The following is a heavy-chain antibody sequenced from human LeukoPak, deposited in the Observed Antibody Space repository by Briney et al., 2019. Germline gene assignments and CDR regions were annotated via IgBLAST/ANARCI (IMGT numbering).Heavy chain of an antibody. Sequence: SETLSLTCAVSGYSISSGYYWGWIRQPPGEGREWIGSSYHSGSTYYNPSLKSRVTISVDTSKNQFSLKLSSVTAADTAVYYCARHYFSSFDYWGQGTLVTVSS. V-gene: IGHV4-38-2*01. J-gene: IGHJ4*02. CDR2: SYHSGST. CDR1: GYSISSGYY. D-gene: IGHD2/OR15-2a*01. CDR3: ARHYFSSFDY.